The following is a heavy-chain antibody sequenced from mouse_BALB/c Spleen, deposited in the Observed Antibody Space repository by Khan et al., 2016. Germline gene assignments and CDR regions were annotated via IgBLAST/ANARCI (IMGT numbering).Heavy chain of an antibody. CDR3: ARPTVVATDFDV. Sequence: EVQLQESGPGLVKPSQSLSLTCTVTGYSITSDYAWNWIRQFPGNKLEWMGYISYSGSTSYNPSLKSRISITRDTSKNQFFLQLNSVTTEDTATYYWARPTVVATDFDVWGAGTTVTVSS. V-gene: IGHV3-2*02. CDR2: ISYSGST. CDR1: GYSITSDYA. J-gene: IGHJ1*01. D-gene: IGHD1-1*01.